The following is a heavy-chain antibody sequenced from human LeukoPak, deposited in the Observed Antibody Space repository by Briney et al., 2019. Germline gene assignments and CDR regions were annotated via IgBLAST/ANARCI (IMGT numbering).Heavy chain of an antibody. CDR2: IWYDGSTK. Sequence: PGGSLRLSCSASGFTFSSYGTHWGRQAPGKGLGRVAVIWYDGSTKYYADSVKGRFTISRDNSKNTLYLQMNSLGAEDTAVYYCARRGVDYYGSGSYYNLDYWGQGTLVTVSS. D-gene: IGHD3-10*01. J-gene: IGHJ4*02. CDR3: ARRGVDYYGSGSYYNLDY. CDR1: GFTFSSYG. V-gene: IGHV3-33*01.